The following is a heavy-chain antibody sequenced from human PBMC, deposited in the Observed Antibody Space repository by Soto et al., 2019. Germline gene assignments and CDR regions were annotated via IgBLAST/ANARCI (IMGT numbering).Heavy chain of an antibody. D-gene: IGHD1-26*01. V-gene: IGHV4-59*01. CDR3: ARRWGGSLDS. Sequence: QVQLQESGPGLVKPSETLSLTCTVSGGSISSYYWSWIRQPPGKGLEWIGYIYYSGSTNYNPSLKSRVILSVDTSKNQCSLKLSSVTAADTAVYYCARRWGGSLDSWGQGTLVTVSS. CDR2: IYYSGST. J-gene: IGHJ4*02. CDR1: GGSISSYY.